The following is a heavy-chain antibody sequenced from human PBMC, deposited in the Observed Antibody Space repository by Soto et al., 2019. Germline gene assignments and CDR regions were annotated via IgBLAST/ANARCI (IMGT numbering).Heavy chain of an antibody. D-gene: IGHD4-17*01. CDR3: ARDGTTVTPRGFDP. J-gene: IGHJ5*02. V-gene: IGHV4-30-2*01. CDR1: DGSISSGGYY. Sequence: QLQLQESGSGLVKPSQTLSLTCAVSDGSISSGGYYWSWIRQPPGKGLEWIGYIYHSGSTYYNPSLKSRVTISVARSKNQFSLKLSSVTAADTAVYYCARDGTTVTPRGFDPCGQGTLVTVSS. CDR2: IYHSGST.